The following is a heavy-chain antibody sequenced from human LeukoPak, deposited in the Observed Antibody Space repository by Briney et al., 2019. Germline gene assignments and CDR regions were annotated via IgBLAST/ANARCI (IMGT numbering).Heavy chain of an antibody. CDR1: GGTFSSYA. Sequence: SVKVSCKASGGTFSSYAISWVRQAPGQGLEWMGRTIPIFGTANYAQKFQGRVTITADKSTSTAYMELSSLRSEDTAVYYCASWVYCGGDCLDYWGQGTLVTVSS. D-gene: IGHD2-21*02. CDR2: TIPIFGTA. CDR3: ASWVYCGGDCLDY. V-gene: IGHV1-69*06. J-gene: IGHJ4*02.